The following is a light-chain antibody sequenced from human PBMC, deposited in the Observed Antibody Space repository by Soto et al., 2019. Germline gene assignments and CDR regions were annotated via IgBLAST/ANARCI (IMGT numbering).Light chain of an antibody. J-gene: IGKJ4*01. Sequence: DIQLTQSPSFLSASVGDRVTITCRASQGISSYLAWYQQKPGKAPKLLIYAASTLQSGVPSRFSGSGSGTEFTLTISSPQPEDFATYYCQQLRTFGGGTKVEIK. CDR1: QGISSY. V-gene: IGKV1-9*01. CDR3: QQLRT. CDR2: AAS.